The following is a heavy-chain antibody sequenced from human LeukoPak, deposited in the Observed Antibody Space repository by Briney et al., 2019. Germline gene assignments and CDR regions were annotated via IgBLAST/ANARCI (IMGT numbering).Heavy chain of an antibody. V-gene: IGHV3-30*03. Sequence: PGRPLRLSCSASGFTFSNDGMHWVRQAPGRGLEWVALISYDASDKHYADSVKGRFTVSRDNSKNTLYLQMNSLSRDDTAVYYCVGVGGYDSSGFLDYWGQGTLVTVSS. CDR1: GFTFSNDG. CDR2: ISYDASDK. D-gene: IGHD3-22*01. J-gene: IGHJ4*02. CDR3: VGVGGYDSSGFLDY.